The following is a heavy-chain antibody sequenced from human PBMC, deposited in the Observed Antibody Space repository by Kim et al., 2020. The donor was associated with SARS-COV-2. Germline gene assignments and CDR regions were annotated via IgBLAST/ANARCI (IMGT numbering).Heavy chain of an antibody. Sequence: SVKVSCKASGGTFSSYAISWVRQAPGQGLEWMGGIIPIFGTANYAQKFQGRVTITADESTSTAYMELSSLRSEDTAVYYCASPVTTTSFYYYGMDVWGQGTTVTVSS. J-gene: IGHJ6*02. V-gene: IGHV1-69*13. CDR1: GGTFSSYA. CDR2: IIPIFGTA. D-gene: IGHD4-17*01. CDR3: ASPVTTTSFYYYGMDV.